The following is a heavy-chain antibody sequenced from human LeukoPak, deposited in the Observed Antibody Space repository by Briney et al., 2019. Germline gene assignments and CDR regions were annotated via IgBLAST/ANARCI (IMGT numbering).Heavy chain of an antibody. J-gene: IGHJ4*02. CDR2: INHSGST. V-gene: IGHV4-34*01. CDR3: ARGRLGIMD. CDR1: GGSFSGYY. Sequence: SETLSLTCAVYGGSFSGYYWSWIRQPPGKGPEWIGEINHSGSTNYNPSLKSRVTISVDTSKNQFSLKLSSVTAADTAVYYCARGRLGIMDWGQGTLVTVSS. D-gene: IGHD6-19*01.